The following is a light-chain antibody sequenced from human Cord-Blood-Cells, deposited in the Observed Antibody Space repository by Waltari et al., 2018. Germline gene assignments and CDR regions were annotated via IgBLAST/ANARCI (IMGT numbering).Light chain of an antibody. CDR1: SRDVGGSTH. Sequence: QSALTQPASASGSPGPSLTLSCPATSRDVGGSTHVSWYQQHPGKAPKLMIYDVSNRPSGVSNRFSGSKSGNTASLTISGLQAEDEADYYCSSYTSSSTVVFGGGTKLTVL. J-gene: IGLJ2*01. CDR2: DVS. V-gene: IGLV2-14*01. CDR3: SSYTSSSTVV.